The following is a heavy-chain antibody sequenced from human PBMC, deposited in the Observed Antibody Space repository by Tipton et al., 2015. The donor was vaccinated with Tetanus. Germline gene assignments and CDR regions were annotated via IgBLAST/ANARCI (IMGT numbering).Heavy chain of an antibody. D-gene: IGHD6-25*01. CDR1: GFIFGSYG. CDR3: AKSASGCSSCYRDGFDI. Sequence: AASGFIFGSYGMSWVRQAPGRGLEWVSTITGGEGNTHYADSVKGRFTISRDNSRNTLSLQMSNLRADGTAVYYCAKSASGCSSCYRDGFDIWGHGTMVTVSS. CDR2: ITGGEGNT. J-gene: IGHJ3*02. V-gene: IGHV3-23*01.